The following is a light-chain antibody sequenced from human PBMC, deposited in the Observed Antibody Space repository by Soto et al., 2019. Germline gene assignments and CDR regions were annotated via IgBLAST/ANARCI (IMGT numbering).Light chain of an antibody. CDR3: QQYGTSSRT. CDR1: QTISTS. V-gene: IGKV1-5*03. J-gene: IGKJ1*01. Sequence: DIPMPQSPPTLSAFLGDRVTITCRASQTISTSLAWYQQKPGKAPKLLIYLASTLQSGVPARFSGSGSATEFTLSISSLQPDDFATYYCQQYGTSSRTFGQGTKVDIK. CDR2: LAS.